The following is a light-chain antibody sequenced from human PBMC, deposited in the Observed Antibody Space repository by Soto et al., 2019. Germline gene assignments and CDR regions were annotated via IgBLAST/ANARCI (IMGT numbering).Light chain of an antibody. CDR1: SGDIGGYNR. CDR3: SSYTNINTRACV. Sequence: QSALTQPASVSGSPGQSITISCTGTSGDIGGYNRVSWYQQHPGKAPKLIIYEVSDRPSGVSNRFSGSKSGNTASLTISRLQAEDEAEYYCSSYTNINTRACVFGTGTKLTVL. J-gene: IGLJ1*01. CDR2: EVS. V-gene: IGLV2-14*01.